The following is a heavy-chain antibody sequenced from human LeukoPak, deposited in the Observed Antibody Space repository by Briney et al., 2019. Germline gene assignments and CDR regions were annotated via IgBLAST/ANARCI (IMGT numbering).Heavy chain of an antibody. J-gene: IGHJ5*02. V-gene: IGHV4-34*01. Sequence: SETLSLTCAVYGGSFSGYYWSWIRQPPGKGLEWIGEINHSGSTNYNPSLKSRVTISVDTSKNQFSLKLSSVPAADTAVYYCARGIIPWAYYYGSGSYYNSRRGFWFDPWGQGTLVTVSS. CDR1: GGSFSGYY. CDR2: INHSGST. D-gene: IGHD3-10*01. CDR3: ARGIIPWAYYYGSGSYYNSRRGFWFDP.